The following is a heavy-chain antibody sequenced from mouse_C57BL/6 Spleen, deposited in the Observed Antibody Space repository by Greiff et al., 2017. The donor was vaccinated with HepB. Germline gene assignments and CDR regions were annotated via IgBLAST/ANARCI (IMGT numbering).Heavy chain of an antibody. CDR3: ARKIYYNYAMDD. V-gene: IGHV1-42*01. D-gene: IGHD2-1*01. CDR2: INPSNGGT. Sequence: VQLQQSGPELVKPGASVKISCKASGYSFTGYYMNWVKQSPEKSLEWIGEINPSNGGTTYNQKFKAKATLTVDKSSSTAYMQLKSLTSEDSAVYYCARKIYYNYAMDDWGQGTSVTVSS. J-gene: IGHJ4*01. CDR1: GYSFTGYY.